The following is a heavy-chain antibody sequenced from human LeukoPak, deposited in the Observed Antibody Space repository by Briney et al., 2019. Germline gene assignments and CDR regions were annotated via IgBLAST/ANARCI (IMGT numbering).Heavy chain of an antibody. Sequence: ASXKVSCKASGYTFTGYYIHWVRQAPGQGLEWMGWINPNNGGTNYAQKFQGRVTMTRDTSISTAYMELSRLRSDDTAVYYCARICSGGSCYPFDYWGQGTLVTVSS. V-gene: IGHV1-2*02. CDR1: GYTFTGYY. CDR3: ARICSGGSCYPFDY. D-gene: IGHD2-15*01. CDR2: INPNNGGT. J-gene: IGHJ4*02.